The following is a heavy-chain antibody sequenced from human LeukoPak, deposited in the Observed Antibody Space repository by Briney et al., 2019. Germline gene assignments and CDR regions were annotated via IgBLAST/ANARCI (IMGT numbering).Heavy chain of an antibody. J-gene: IGHJ3*02. CDR1: GFTFSNFA. CDR3: AREDMTTVTTQWAFDI. V-gene: IGHV3-30*04. D-gene: IGHD4-17*01. Sequence: PGGSLRLSCAASGFTFSNFAMHWVRQAPGKGLEWVAVISYDGSIKYYADSVKGRFTISRDNSKNTLYLQMNSLRAEDTAVYCCAREDMTTVTTQWAFDIWGQGSMVTVSS. CDR2: ISYDGSIK.